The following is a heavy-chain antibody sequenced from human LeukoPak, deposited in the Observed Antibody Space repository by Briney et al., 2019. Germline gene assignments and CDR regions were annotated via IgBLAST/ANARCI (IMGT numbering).Heavy chain of an antibody. D-gene: IGHD6-19*01. V-gene: IGHV1-3*01. J-gene: IGHJ4*02. CDR2: INAGNGNT. CDR3: ARVDGSGWYRGSIDY. CDR1: GYTFTSYA. Sequence: ASVKVSCKASGYTFTSYAMHWVRQAPGQRLEWMGWINAGNGNTKYSQKFQGRVTITRDTSASTAYMELSSLRSEDTAVYYCARVDGSGWYRGSIDYWGQGTQVTVSS.